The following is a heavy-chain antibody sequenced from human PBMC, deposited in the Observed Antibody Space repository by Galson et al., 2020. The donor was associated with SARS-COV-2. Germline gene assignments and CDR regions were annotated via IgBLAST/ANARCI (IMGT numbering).Heavy chain of an antibody. V-gene: IGHV6-1*01. D-gene: IGHD6-13*01. CDR3: AREFQYSTDY. J-gene: IGHJ4*01. Sequence: SETLSLTCALSGDSVSSDSAAWNWIRQSPSRGLEWLGRTYYRSKWYNDYAESVRRRITINPDTSRNQFSLQLDSVTPEDTAIYYCAREFQYSTDYWGHGTLVTVSP. CDR1: GDSVSSDSAA. CDR2: TYYRSKWYN.